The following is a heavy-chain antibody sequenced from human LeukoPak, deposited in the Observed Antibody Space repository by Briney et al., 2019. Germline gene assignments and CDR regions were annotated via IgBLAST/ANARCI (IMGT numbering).Heavy chain of an antibody. CDR3: ARNRYGSGSFAFDI. D-gene: IGHD3-10*01. CDR2: IYSGGST. Sequence: PGGSLRLSCAASGFTFTNYAMTWVRQAPGKGLEWVSVIYSGGSTYYADSVKGRFTISRHNSKNTLHLQMNSLRAEDTAVYYCARNRYGSGSFAFDIWGQGTMVTDSS. V-gene: IGHV3-53*04. CDR1: GFTFTNYA. J-gene: IGHJ3*02.